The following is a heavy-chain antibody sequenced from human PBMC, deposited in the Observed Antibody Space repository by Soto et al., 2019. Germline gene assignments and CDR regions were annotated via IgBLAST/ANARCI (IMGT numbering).Heavy chain of an antibody. CDR3: AQVRLGCSGPRGCPDS. J-gene: IGHJ4*02. V-gene: IGHV3-23*01. Sequence: EVQLLESGGGLVQPGGSLRLSCAASGITFSSYDLSWVRQAPGKGLEWVSGITNNGGRTYYADSVKGRFTISRDNSNNPLFLQMNSLRAEDTTGSFCAQVRLGCSGPRGCPDSWGKGTLVTVS. CDR1: GITFSSYD. D-gene: IGHD6-19*01. CDR2: ITNNGGRT.